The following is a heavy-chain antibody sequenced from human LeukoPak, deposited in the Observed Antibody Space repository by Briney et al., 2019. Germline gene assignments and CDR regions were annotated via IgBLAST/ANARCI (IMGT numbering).Heavy chain of an antibody. D-gene: IGHD1-14*01. CDR1: GYTFTSYG. J-gene: IGHJ6*03. CDR3: ARVNRGLLLRYYYYYMDV. V-gene: IGHV1-18*01. Sequence: GASVKVSCKASGYTFTSYGISWVRQAPGQGLEWMGWISAYNGNTNCAQKLQGRVTMTTDTSTSTAYMELRSLRSDDTAVYYCARVNRGLLLRYYYYYMDVWGKGTTVTVSS. CDR2: ISAYNGNT.